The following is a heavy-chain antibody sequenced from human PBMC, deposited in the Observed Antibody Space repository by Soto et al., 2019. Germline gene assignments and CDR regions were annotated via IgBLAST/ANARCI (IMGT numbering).Heavy chain of an antibody. CDR2: TYYRSKWYN. CDR1: GDSVSSNSAA. Sequence: PSETLSLTCAISGDSVSSNSAAWNWIRQSPSRGLEWLGRTYYRSKWYNDYAVSVKSRITINPDTSKNQFSLQLNSVTPGDTAVYYCARDVRRAGATTNYYYGMDVWGQGTTVTVSS. J-gene: IGHJ6*02. D-gene: IGHD1-26*01. CDR3: ARDVRRAGATTNYYYGMDV. V-gene: IGHV6-1*01.